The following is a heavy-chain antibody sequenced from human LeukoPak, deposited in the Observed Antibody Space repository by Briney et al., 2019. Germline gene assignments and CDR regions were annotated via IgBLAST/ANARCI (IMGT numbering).Heavy chain of an antibody. V-gene: IGHV4-39*01. CDR2: IYYSGTT. CDR3: ARLIFFTYYYDTGDFKGFYFDY. D-gene: IGHD3-22*01. J-gene: IGHJ4*02. CDR1: GDSISSKNDY. Sequence: NSSETLSLTCTVSGDSISSKNDYWGWIRQPPGKGLEWIGTIYYSGTTYYTPSLKSRVTISIDTSENQFSLKLRSVTAADTAVYYCARLIFFTYYYDTGDFKGFYFDYWGRGTLVSVSS.